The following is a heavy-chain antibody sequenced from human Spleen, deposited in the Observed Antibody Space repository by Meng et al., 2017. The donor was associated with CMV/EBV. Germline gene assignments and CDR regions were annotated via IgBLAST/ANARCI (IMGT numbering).Heavy chain of an antibody. CDR2: ISADNGKT. D-gene: IGHD4-11*01. CDR3: ARDKDEYSTFSDLDY. CDR1: GYTFTTFG. V-gene: IGHV1-18*01. Sequence: ASVKVSCKASGYTFTTFGISWVRQAPGQGLEWMGWISADNGKTHYTQKLQGRVTMTTDTSTTTAYMELRSLRSDDTAVYYCARDKDEYSTFSDLDYWGQGTLVTVSS. J-gene: IGHJ4*02.